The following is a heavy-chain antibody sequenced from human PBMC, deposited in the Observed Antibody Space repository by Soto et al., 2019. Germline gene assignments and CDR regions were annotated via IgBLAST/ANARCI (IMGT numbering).Heavy chain of an antibody. J-gene: IGHJ4*02. CDR3: ARDLVAVVTAPLLDY. V-gene: IGHV3-33*01. Sequence: VGSLRLSCAASGFTFSSYGMHWVRQAPGKGLEWVAVIWYDGSNKYYADSVKGRFTISRDNSKNTLYLQMNSLRAEDTAVYYCARDLVAVVTAPLLDYWGQGTLVTVSS. CDR2: IWYDGSNK. CDR1: GFTFSSYG. D-gene: IGHD2-21*02.